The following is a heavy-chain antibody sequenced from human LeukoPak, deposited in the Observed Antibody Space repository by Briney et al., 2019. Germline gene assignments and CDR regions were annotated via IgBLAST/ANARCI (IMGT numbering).Heavy chain of an antibody. V-gene: IGHV3-23*01. CDR2: ISGPAGSW. D-gene: IGHD5/OR15-5a*01. Sequence: GGSLRLSCAASGFTFSSYAMSWVRQAPGKGLEWVSAISGPAGSWDYADSVKGRFTVSRDNSKNTLFLQMNSLRADDTAIYYCAKKVGLVSAPLYYFDVWGQGTLVTVSS. J-gene: IGHJ4*02. CDR3: AKKVGLVSAPLYYFDV. CDR1: GFTFSSYA.